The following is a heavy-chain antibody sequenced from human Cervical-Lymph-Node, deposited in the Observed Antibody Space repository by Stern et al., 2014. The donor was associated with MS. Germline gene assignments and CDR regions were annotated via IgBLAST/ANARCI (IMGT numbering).Heavy chain of an antibody. J-gene: IGHJ4*02. D-gene: IGHD4-17*01. CDR3: ATVFEH. Sequence: VQLEQSGGGLVQPGGSLRLSCTVSGFTLSSNWMHWVRQVPGMGLVGVSSINNEGTGTSYADFVEGRFTISRDDAKNTVYLQMNSLRAEDTGVYYCATVFEHWGQGTPVTVSS. V-gene: IGHV3-74*02. CDR2: INNEGTGT. CDR1: GFTLSSNW.